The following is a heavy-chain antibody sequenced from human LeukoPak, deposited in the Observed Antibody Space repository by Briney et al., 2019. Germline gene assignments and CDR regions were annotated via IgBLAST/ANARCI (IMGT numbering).Heavy chain of an antibody. J-gene: IGHJ4*02. CDR1: GPIVSTNY. Sequence: PGGSLRLSCAVSGPIVSTNYMSWVRQAPGKGLEWISILYVNENRYYADSVTGRFIISRDTSKNTLYPQMNSLRAEDTAMYYCVREDLGVDYWGQGTLVTLSS. CDR3: VREDLGVDY. D-gene: IGHD1-26*01. V-gene: IGHV3-53*01. CDR2: LYVNENR.